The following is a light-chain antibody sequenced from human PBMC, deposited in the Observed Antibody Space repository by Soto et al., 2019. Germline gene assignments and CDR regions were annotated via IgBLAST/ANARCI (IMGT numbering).Light chain of an antibody. CDR3: GTWDSSLSAGV. V-gene: IGLV1-51*01. J-gene: IGLJ2*01. Sequence: QSALTQPPSVFAAPGQKVTISCSGSSSNIGNNYVSWYQQLPGTAPKLLIYDNNKRPSGIPDRFSGSKSGTSATLGITGLQTGDEADYYCGTWDSSLSAGVFGGGTKLTVL. CDR1: SSNIGNNY. CDR2: DNN.